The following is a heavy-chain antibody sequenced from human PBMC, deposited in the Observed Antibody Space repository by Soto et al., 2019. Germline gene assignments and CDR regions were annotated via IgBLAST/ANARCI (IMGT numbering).Heavy chain of an antibody. V-gene: IGHV4-4*02. D-gene: IGHD3-16*01. CDR1: SGSISSSNW. J-gene: IGHJ5*02. CDR2: IYHSGST. CDR3: ARVLTQRGGKTKFDP. Sequence: QVQLQESGPGLVKPSGTLSLTCAVSSGSISSSNWWSWVRQPPGKGLEWIGEIYHSGSTNYNPSPKSRGTISVDKSKNHFSLKLSSVTAADTAVYYCARVLTQRGGKTKFDPWGQGTLVTVSS.